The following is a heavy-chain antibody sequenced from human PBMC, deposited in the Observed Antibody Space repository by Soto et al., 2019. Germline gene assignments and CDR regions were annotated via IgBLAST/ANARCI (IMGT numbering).Heavy chain of an antibody. D-gene: IGHD3-16*02. CDR3: TSRLYYRNRVSFDV. CDR2: IYSGGST. Sequence: HLGGSLRLSCAASGFTVNSNYMSWVRQAPGKGLEWVSVIYSGGSTYHADSVKGRFIISRDNSKNTVFLQMNSLRDEDTAIYYCTSRLYYRNRVSFDVRGQRTKVTVSS. CDR1: GFTVNSNY. V-gene: IGHV3-53*01. J-gene: IGHJ3*01.